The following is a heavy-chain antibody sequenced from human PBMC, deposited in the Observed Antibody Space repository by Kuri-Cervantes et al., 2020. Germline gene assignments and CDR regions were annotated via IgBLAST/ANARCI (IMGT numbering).Heavy chain of an antibody. J-gene: IGHJ6*03. D-gene: IGHD6-19*01. CDR1: GYSISSGYY. CDR2: IYHSGST. CDR3: VSQQWLGRRAPHFYYYYYMDV. V-gene: IGHV4-38-2*01. Sequence: SETLSLTCAVYGYSISSGYYWGWIRQPPGKGLEWIGSIYHSGSTYYNPSLKSRVTMSGDTSKNQFSLNLRSVTAADTAVYYCVSQQWLGRRAPHFYYYYYMDVWGKGTTVTVSS.